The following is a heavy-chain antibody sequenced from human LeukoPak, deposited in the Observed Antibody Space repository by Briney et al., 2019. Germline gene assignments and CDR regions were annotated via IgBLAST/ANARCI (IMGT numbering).Heavy chain of an antibody. CDR1: GGTFSSYA. V-gene: IGHV1-69*13. CDR2: IIPIFGTA. CDR3: ASNLEMATITLYYFDY. J-gene: IGHJ4*02. D-gene: IGHD5-24*01. Sequence: ASVKVSXKASGGTFSSYAISWVRQAPGQGLEWMGGIIPIFGTANYAQKFQGRVTITADESTSTAYMELSSLRSEDTAVYYCASNLEMATITLYYFDYWGQGTLVTVSS.